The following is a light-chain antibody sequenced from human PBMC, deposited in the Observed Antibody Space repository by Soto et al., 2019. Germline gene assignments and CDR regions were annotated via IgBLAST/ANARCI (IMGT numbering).Light chain of an antibody. J-gene: IGLJ1*01. CDR3: SSYTRSSTLGV. V-gene: IGLV2-14*01. Sequence: QSALTQPASVSGSPGQSITISCTGTSSDVGGYNYVSWYQQHPGKAPKLMIYDVSNRPSGVSNRFSGSKSGNTASLTISVRQAEDEAVYYCSSYTRSSTLGVFGTGTKLTVL. CDR1: SSDVGGYNY. CDR2: DVS.